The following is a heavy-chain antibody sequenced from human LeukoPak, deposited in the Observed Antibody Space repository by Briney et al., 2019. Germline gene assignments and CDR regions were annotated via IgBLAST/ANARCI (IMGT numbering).Heavy chain of an antibody. J-gene: IGHJ4*02. CDR1: GGSISSSSHF. CDR2: INYSGST. V-gene: IGHV4-39*01. Sequence: PSETLSLTCTVPGGSISSSSHFWSWLRQPPGKGLEWIASINYSGSTYYNPSLKSRVTISVDTSKNQFSLKLSSVTAADTAVFYCVRYVVSGSGIYYFDYWGQGTLVTVSS. D-gene: IGHD3-10*01. CDR3: VRYVVSGSGIYYFDY.